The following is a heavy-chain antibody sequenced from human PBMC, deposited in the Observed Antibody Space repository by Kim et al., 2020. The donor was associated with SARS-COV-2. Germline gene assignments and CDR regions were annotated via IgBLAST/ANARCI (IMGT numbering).Heavy chain of an antibody. D-gene: IGHD2-2*01. CDR3: ARGIPVVVPAAHEEPKNDNWFDP. J-gene: IGHJ5*02. CDR2: ISAYNGNT. CDR1: GYTFTSYG. V-gene: IGHV1-18*01. Sequence: ASVKVSCKASGYTFTSYGISWVRQAPGQGLEWMGWISAYNGNTNYAQKLQGRVTMTTDTSTSTAYMELRSLRSDDTAVYYCARGIPVVVPAAHEEPKNDNWFDPWGQGTLVTVSS.